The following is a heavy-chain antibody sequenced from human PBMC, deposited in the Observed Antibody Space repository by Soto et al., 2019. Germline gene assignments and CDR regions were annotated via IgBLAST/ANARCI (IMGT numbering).Heavy chain of an antibody. Sequence: QVQLVESGGGVVQPGRSLRLSCAASGFTFSSYGMHWVRQAPGKGLEWVAVIWYDGSNKYYADSVKGRFTISRDNSKNTLYRQMNSLRAEDTAVYYCARDNYYDSSHWFDPWGQGTLVTVSS. CDR3: ARDNYYDSSHWFDP. CDR2: IWYDGSNK. D-gene: IGHD3-22*01. CDR1: GFTFSSYG. J-gene: IGHJ5*02. V-gene: IGHV3-33*01.